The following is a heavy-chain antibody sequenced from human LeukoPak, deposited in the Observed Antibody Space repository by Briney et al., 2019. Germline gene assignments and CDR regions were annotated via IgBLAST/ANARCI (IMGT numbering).Heavy chain of an antibody. CDR2: ISGSGGST. J-gene: IGHJ3*02. D-gene: IGHD6-13*01. CDR3: AKEIVLGSSWPGSAFDI. CDR1: GFTFSSYA. V-gene: IGHV3-23*01. Sequence: PGGSLRLSCAASGFTFSSYAMSWVRQAPGKGLEWVSAISGSGGSTYYADSVKGRFTISRDNSKNTLYLQMNSLRAEDTAVYYCAKEIVLGSSWPGSAFDIWGQGTMVTVSS.